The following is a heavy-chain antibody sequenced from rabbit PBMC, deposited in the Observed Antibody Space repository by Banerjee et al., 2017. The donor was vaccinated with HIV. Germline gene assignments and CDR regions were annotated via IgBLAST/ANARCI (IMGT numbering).Heavy chain of an antibody. CDR3: ARDLAGVTGWNFNL. D-gene: IGHD4-1*01. J-gene: IGHJ4*01. Sequence: QEQLEESGGDLVKPEGSLTLTCTASGFSFSSSYWICWVGQAPGKGLEWTACIDTGSSRTYYASWAKGRFTITRSTSLNTVTLQMTNLTGADTATYFCARDLAGVTGWNFNLWGPGTLVTVS. CDR2: IDTGSSRT. V-gene: IGHV1S45*01. CDR1: GFSFSSSYW.